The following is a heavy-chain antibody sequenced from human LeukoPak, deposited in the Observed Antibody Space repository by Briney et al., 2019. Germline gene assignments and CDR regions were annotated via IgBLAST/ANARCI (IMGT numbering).Heavy chain of an antibody. V-gene: IGHV4-59*08. CDR2: ISDSGSN. Sequence: SETLSLTCTVSGGSISSHYWSWIRQPPGKGLEWIGYISDSGSNVYNPSLKSRVTIFGDTSKNQLSLKLSSVTAADTAVYYCARHATGSYSVPWLDPWGQGTLVTASS. CDR3: ARHATGSYSVPWLDP. J-gene: IGHJ5*02. CDR1: GGSISSHY. D-gene: IGHD3-10*01.